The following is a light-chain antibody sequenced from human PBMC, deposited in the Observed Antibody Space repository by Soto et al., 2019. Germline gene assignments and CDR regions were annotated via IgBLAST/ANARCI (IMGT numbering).Light chain of an antibody. V-gene: IGLV2-14*01. Sequence: QSVLTQPASVSGSPGQSITISCTGTSSDVGGYNYVSWYQQHPGKAPKLMIYEVSHRPSGVSNRFSGSKSGNTASLTISGLQAEDEADYYCSSNSGSSTPNWVFGGGTKLTVL. CDR3: SSNSGSSTPNWV. CDR2: EVS. J-gene: IGLJ3*02. CDR1: SSDVGGYNY.